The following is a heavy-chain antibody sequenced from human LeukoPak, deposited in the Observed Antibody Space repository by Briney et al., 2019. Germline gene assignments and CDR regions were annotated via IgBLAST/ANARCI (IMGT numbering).Heavy chain of an antibody. D-gene: IGHD3-16*02. V-gene: IGHV3-21*01. CDR1: GFTFSSYS. Sequence: GGSMRLSCAASGFTFSSYSMNWVRQAPGKGLEWVSSISSSSSYIYYADSVKGRFTISRDNAKNSLYLQMNSLRAEDTAVNYCASLSASFAFDIWGQGTMVTVSS. CDR2: ISSSSSYI. J-gene: IGHJ3*02. CDR3: ASLSASFAFDI.